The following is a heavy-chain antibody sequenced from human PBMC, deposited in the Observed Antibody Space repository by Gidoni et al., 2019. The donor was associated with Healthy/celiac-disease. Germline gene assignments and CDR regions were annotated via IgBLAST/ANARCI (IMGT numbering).Heavy chain of an antibody. CDR2: ISSSSSTI. J-gene: IGHJ4*02. CDR3: AREKDYGDYRGFDY. D-gene: IGHD4-17*01. V-gene: IGHV3-48*02. Sequence: EVQLVESGGGLVQSGGSLRLSCAASGLPFSSYSMNWVRPAPGKGLEWVAYISSSSSTIYYADSVKGRFTISRDNAKNSLYLQMNSLRDEDTAVYYCAREKDYGDYRGFDYWGQGTLVTVSS. CDR1: GLPFSSYS.